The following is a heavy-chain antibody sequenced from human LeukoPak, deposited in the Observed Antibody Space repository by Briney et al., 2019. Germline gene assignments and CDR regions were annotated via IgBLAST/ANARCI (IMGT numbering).Heavy chain of an antibody. V-gene: IGHV3-30*02. CDR1: GFTFSSYG. J-gene: IGHJ3*02. CDR2: IRYDGSNK. D-gene: IGHD3-10*01. Sequence: PGGSLRLSCAASGFTFSSYGMHWVRQAPGKGLEWVAFIRYDGSNKYYADSVKGRFTISRDNSKNTLYLQMNSLRAEDTAVYYCAKDFLWFGELFGAFDIWGQGTMVTVSS. CDR3: AKDFLWFGELFGAFDI.